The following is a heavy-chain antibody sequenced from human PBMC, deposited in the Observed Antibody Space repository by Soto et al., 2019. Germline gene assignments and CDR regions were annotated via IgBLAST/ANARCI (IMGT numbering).Heavy chain of an antibody. Sequence: GETLRLTCTTSGFTFSDFSIHWFRQTPGEGLEWVAVIVSTNVRFYADSVKCRFPISIDNRENTRYLQMNSLCSDDTAIYYCVRDLGQQANSFEYWSQGTVVTVSS. CDR2: IVSTNVR. J-gene: IGHJ4*02. D-gene: IGHD6-13*01. CDR1: GFTFSDFS. CDR3: VRDLGQQANSFEY. V-gene: IGHV3-30*04.